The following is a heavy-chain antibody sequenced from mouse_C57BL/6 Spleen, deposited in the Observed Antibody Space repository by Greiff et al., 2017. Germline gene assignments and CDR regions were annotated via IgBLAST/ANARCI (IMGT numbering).Heavy chain of an antibody. CDR1: GYAFSSSW. CDR2: IYPGDGDT. Sequence: VQLQQSGPELVKPGASVKISCKASGYAFSSSWMNWVKQRPGKGLEWIGRIYPGDGDTNYNGKFKGKATLTADKSSSTAYMQLSSLTSEDAAVYFCARGGYLPYYAMDYWGQGTSVTVSS. J-gene: IGHJ4*01. CDR3: ARGGYLPYYAMDY. V-gene: IGHV1-82*01.